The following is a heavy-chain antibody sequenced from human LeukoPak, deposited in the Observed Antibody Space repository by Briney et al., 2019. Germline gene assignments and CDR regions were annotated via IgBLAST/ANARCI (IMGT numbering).Heavy chain of an antibody. D-gene: IGHD3-10*02. Sequence: GGSLRLSCAASGFTLSNAWMNWVRQAPGKGLEWVSYISSSGSTIYYADSVKGRFTISRDNAKNSLYLQMNGLRAEDTAVYYCAELGITMIGGVWGKGTTVTISS. CDR2: ISSSGSTI. CDR1: GFTLSNAW. CDR3: AELGITMIGGV. V-gene: IGHV3-48*04. J-gene: IGHJ6*04.